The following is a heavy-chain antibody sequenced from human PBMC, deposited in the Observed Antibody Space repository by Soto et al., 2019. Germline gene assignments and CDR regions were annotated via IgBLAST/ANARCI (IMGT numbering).Heavy chain of an antibody. V-gene: IGHV4-34*01. CDR1: GGSFSGYY. CDR2: INHSGST. CDR3: ARGREEDYYYYGMDV. J-gene: IGHJ6*02. Sequence: SETLSLTCAVYGGSFSGYYWSWIRQPPGKGLEWIGEINHSGSTNYNPSLKSRVTISVDTSKNQFSLKLSSVTAADTAVYYCARGREEDYYYYGMDVWGQGTTVTVSS.